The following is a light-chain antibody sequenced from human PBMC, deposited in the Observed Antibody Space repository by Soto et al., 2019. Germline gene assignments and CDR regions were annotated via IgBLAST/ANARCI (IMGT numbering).Light chain of an antibody. V-gene: IGKV1-12*01. CDR2: AAS. CDR3: QLANSFPT. Sequence: DIQMTQSPSSVSASVGDRVTITCRASQPISSWLAWYQQKPGEAPKLLIFAASTLQSGVPSRFSGRGAGTHFTLTISSLQPEDSAIYYCQLANSFPTFGRGTKVDIK. CDR1: QPISSW. J-gene: IGKJ1*01.